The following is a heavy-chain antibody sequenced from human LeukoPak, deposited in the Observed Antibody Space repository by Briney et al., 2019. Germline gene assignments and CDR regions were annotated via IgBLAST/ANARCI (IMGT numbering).Heavy chain of an antibody. CDR3: AKDKRGTGSIGDTFDV. D-gene: IGHD3-10*01. V-gene: IGHV3-9*01. Sequence: GGSLRLSCAASGFTFDDYAMHWVRQAPGKGLEWVSGINWNNGSIGYADSVKGRFTISRDSAKNSLYLQMNSLRAEDTALYYCAKDKRGTGSIGDTFDVWGQGTMVTVSS. CDR2: INWNNGSI. CDR1: GFTFDDYA. J-gene: IGHJ3*01.